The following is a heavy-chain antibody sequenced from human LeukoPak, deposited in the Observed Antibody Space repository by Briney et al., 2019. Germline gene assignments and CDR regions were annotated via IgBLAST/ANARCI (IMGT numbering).Heavy chain of an antibody. CDR1: GFTFRTYW. CDR3: ARQGNYYYYMDV. Sequence: GGSLRLSCAASGFTFRTYWMSWVRQAPGKGLEWVSYISSSGSTIYYADSVKGRFTISRDNSKNTLYLQMNSLRVEDTAVYYCARQGNYYYYMDVWGKGTTVTVSS. J-gene: IGHJ6*03. CDR2: ISSSGSTI. V-gene: IGHV3-48*01.